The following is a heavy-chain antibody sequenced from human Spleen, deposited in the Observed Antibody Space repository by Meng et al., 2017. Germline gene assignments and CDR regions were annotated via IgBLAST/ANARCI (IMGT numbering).Heavy chain of an antibody. V-gene: IGHV3-48*03. J-gene: IGHJ4*02. CDR2: ISSSGGSR. CDR1: GFTFSSYE. D-gene: IGHD5-18*01. Sequence: GGSLRLSCAASGFTFSSYEMNWVRQAPGKGLEWVSYISSSGGSRYYADSVKGRFTISRDNAKNSLYLQMNSLRAEDTAVYYCARTPLQLWLGIDYWGQGTLVTVSS. CDR3: ARTPLQLWLGIDY.